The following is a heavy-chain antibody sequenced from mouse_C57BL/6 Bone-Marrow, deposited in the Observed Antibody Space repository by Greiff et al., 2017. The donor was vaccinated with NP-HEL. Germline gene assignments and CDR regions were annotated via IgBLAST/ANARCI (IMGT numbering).Heavy chain of an antibody. CDR2: INPNNGGT. J-gene: IGHJ2*01. Sequence: VQLQQSGPELVKPGASVKISCKASGYTFTDYYMNWVKQSHGKSLEWIGDINPNNGGTSYNQKFKGKATLTVDKSSSTAYMELRSLTSEDSAVYYCARSATTVVEPFYFDYWGQGTTLTVSS. V-gene: IGHV1-26*01. CDR1: GYTFTDYY. CDR3: ARSATTVVEPFYFDY. D-gene: IGHD1-1*01.